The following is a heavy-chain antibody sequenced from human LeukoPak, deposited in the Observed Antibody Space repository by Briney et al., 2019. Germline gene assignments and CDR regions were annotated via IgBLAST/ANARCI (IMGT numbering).Heavy chain of an antibody. CDR3: VTEYYDILTGHEPSFDY. CDR1: GFTFSSYS. CDR2: ISSSNSYI. J-gene: IGHJ4*02. Sequence: GGSLRLSCAASGFTFSSYSMNWVRQAPGTGLEWVSSISSSNSYIEYADSVKGRFTISRDNAKNSLYLQMNSLRAEDTAVNYCVTEYYDILTGHEPSFDYWGQGTLVTVSS. D-gene: IGHD3-9*01. V-gene: IGHV3-21*01.